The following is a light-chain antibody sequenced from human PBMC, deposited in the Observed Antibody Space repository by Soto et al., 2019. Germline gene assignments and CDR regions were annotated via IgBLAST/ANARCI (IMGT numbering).Light chain of an antibody. CDR2: DVS. V-gene: IGLV2-14*01. Sequence: QSALTQPASVSGSPGQSITITCTGTSSDVGGYNYVSWYQQHPGKAPKLMIYDVSNRPSGVSNRFSGSKSGNTASLTISGLQAEDEADDYCSSYTSSSLPHVVFGGGTKVTVL. CDR1: SSDVGGYNY. J-gene: IGLJ2*01. CDR3: SSYTSSSLPHVV.